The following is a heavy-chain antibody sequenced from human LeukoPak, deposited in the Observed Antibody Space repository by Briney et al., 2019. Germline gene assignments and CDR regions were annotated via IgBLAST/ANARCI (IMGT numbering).Heavy chain of an antibody. J-gene: IGHJ5*02. D-gene: IGHD3-3*01. CDR2: IYYSGST. V-gene: IGHV4-39*01. CDR3: ARHSTIFGVVGGFDP. Sequence: SETLSLTCTVSGGSISSSSYYWGWIRQPPGKGLEWIGSIYYSGSTYYNPSLKSRVTISVDTSENQFSLKLSSVTAADTAVYYCARHSTIFGVVGGFDPWGQGTLVTVSS. CDR1: GGSISSSSYY.